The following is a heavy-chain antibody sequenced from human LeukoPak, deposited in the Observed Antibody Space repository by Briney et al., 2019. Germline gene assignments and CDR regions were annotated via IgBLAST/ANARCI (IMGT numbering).Heavy chain of an antibody. J-gene: IGHJ5*02. Sequence: ASVKVPCKASGYTFTSYGIGWVRQAPGQGLEWMGWISAYNGNTNYAQKLQGRVAMTTDTSTSTAYMELRSLRSDDTAVYYCARAHEGIGYCSGGSCGSNWFDPWGQGTLVTVSS. CDR2: ISAYNGNT. CDR3: ARAHEGIGYCSGGSCGSNWFDP. CDR1: GYTFTSYG. D-gene: IGHD2-15*01. V-gene: IGHV1-18*01.